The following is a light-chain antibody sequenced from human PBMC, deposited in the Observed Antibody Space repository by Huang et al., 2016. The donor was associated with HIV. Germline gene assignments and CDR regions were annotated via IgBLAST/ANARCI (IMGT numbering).Light chain of an antibody. CDR1: QSVISCY. J-gene: IGKJ1*01. Sequence: EIVLTQSPGTLSLSPGERATLSCRASQSVISCYLAWYQQKPGQAPRLLIYGVSSSGSGTDFTLTISRLEPEDCAVYYCQQYGSSRGTFGQGTKVEIK. V-gene: IGKV3-20*01. CDR3: QQYGSSRGT. CDR2: GVS.